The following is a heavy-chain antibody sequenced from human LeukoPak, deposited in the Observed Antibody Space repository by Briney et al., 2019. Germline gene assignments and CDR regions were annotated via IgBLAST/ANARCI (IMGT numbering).Heavy chain of an antibody. J-gene: IGHJ3*01. V-gene: IGHV3-7*01. Sequence: GGSLRLSCAASGFTFSSYWMSWVRQAPGKGLEWVASIKEDGTERHYVDFVEGRFAVSRDNAKKSMFLQMNDLRAEDTAVYYCARDAGRREDIWGQGAMVTVSS. CDR2: IKEDGTER. CDR1: GFTFSSYW. D-gene: IGHD1-1*01. CDR3: ARDAGRREDI.